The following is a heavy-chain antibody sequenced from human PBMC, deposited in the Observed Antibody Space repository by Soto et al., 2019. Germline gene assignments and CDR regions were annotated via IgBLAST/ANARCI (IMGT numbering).Heavy chain of an antibody. CDR2: TSVYDGNT. D-gene: IGHD1-26*01. CDR3: TRTGWEGGEWFDP. V-gene: IGHV1-18*04. CDR1: GYTFFSYG. J-gene: IGHJ5*02. Sequence: QVQLVQSGAEVKKPGASVKVSCRASGYTFFSYGISWVRQAPGQGLEWMGWTSVYDGNTYYAQKFQGRVTMTTDTSTTTAYMELRSLRSDDTALYYCTRTGWEGGEWFDPWGQGTPVTVSS.